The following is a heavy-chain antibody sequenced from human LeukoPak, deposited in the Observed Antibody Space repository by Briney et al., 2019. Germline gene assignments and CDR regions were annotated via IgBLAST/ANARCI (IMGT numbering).Heavy chain of an antibody. CDR2: ISSSSSYI. J-gene: IGHJ5*02. CDR3: ARDILEANWFDP. D-gene: IGHD3-3*01. Sequence: GGSLRLSGAASGFTFSSYSMNWVRQAPGKGLEWVSSISSSSSYIYYADSVKGRFTISRDNAKNSLYLQMNSLRAEDTAVYYCARDILEANWFDPWGQGTLVTVSS. CDR1: GFTFSSYS. V-gene: IGHV3-21*01.